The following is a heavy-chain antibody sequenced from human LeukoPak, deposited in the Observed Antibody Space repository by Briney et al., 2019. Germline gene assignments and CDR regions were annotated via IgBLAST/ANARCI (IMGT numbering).Heavy chain of an antibody. J-gene: IGHJ3*02. CDR2: CNSDGSRT. CDR3: ARPGDSGAFDI. Sequence: PGGSPRLSCAASGFTFSSYWMHWVRQAPGKGLVWVSRCNSDGSRTSYADSVKGRFTISRDNAKNTLFLQMNSLRAEDTAVYYCARPGDSGAFDIWGQGTMVTVSS. V-gene: IGHV3-74*01. D-gene: IGHD5-18*01. CDR1: GFTFSSYW.